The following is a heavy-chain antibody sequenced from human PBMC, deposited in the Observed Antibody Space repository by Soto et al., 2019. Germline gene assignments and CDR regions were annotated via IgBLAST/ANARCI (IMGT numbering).Heavy chain of an antibody. J-gene: IGHJ6*03. Sequence: SETLSLTCTVSGGSISSSSYYWGWIRQPPGKGLEWIGSIYYSGSTYYNPSLKSRVTISVDTSKNQFSLKLSSVTAADTAVYYCARHRVYCSGGSCYRGSNYYYYMDVWGKGTTVTVSS. V-gene: IGHV4-39*01. CDR2: IYYSGST. D-gene: IGHD2-15*01. CDR3: ARHRVYCSGGSCYRGSNYYYYMDV. CDR1: GGSISSSSYY.